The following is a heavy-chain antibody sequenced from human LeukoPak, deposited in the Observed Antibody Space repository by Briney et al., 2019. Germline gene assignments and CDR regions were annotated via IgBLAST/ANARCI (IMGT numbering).Heavy chain of an antibody. D-gene: IGHD3-22*01. CDR3: ARAVLTHFYDSHGNTFDL. Sequence: GGSLRLSCAASGFTFSSYAMSWVRQAPGKGLEWVSAISGSGGSTYYADSVKGRFTVSRHKSHNTLYLQMSSLRPEDTAVYYCARAVLTHFYDSHGNTFDLWGQGTLVTVSS. V-gene: IGHV3-23*01. CDR1: GFTFSSYA. J-gene: IGHJ3*01. CDR2: ISGSGGST.